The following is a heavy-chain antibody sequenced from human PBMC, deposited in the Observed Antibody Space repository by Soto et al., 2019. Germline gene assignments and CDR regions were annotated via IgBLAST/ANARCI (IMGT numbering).Heavy chain of an antibody. Sequence: SETLSLTCTVSGGSISSYYWSWIRQPPGKGLEWIGYIYYSGSTNYNPSLKSRVTISVDTSKNQFSLKLSSVTAADTAVYYCARDAVVRYYGYYYGMDVWGQGTTVTVSS. D-gene: IGHD3-22*01. CDR3: ARDAVVRYYGYYYGMDV. CDR2: IYYSGST. CDR1: GGSISSYY. J-gene: IGHJ6*02. V-gene: IGHV4-59*01.